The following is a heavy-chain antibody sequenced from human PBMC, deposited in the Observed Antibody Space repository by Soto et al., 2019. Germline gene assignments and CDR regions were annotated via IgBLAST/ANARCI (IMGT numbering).Heavy chain of an antibody. V-gene: IGHV3-23*01. CDR2: ISGSGGST. J-gene: IGHJ1*01. CDR3: AKEVGELSPRNRKFEYFQH. CDR1: GFTFSSYA. Sequence: GGSLRLSCAASGFTFSSYAMSWVRQAPGKGLEWVSAISGSGGSTYYADSVKGRFTISRDNSKNTLYLQMNSLRAEDTAVYYCAKEVGELSPRNRKFEYFQHWGQGTLVTVSS. D-gene: IGHD3-16*02.